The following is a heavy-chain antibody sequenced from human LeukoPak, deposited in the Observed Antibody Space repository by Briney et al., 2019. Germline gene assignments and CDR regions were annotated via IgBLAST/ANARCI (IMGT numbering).Heavy chain of an antibody. Sequence: GESLKISCNGSHYTFTNYWIGWVRQVPGRGLEWMGIIYPVDSDTKYSPSFQGQVTISADRSINTAYLQWTSLQASDTGIYYCAGRRISLFGFFLGSGTFDLWGQGTLVTVSS. CDR3: AGRRISLFGFFLGSGTFDL. CDR1: HYTFTNYW. V-gene: IGHV5-51*01. CDR2: IYPVDSDT. D-gene: IGHD3-3*01. J-gene: IGHJ3*01.